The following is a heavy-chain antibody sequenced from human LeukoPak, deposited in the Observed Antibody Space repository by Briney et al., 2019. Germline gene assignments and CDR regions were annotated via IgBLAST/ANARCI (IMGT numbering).Heavy chain of an antibody. CDR2: IYYSGST. CDR1: GGSISSYY. J-gene: IGHJ6*02. V-gene: IGHV4-59*08. D-gene: IGHD3-9*01. Sequence: SETLSLTCTVSGGSISSYYWSWIRQPPGKGLEWIGYIYYSGSTNYNPSLKSRVTISVDTSKNQFSLKRSSVTAADTAVYYCARLSSYDILTGYSPSYYYYGMDVWGQGTTVTVSS. CDR3: ARLSSYDILTGYSPSYYYYGMDV.